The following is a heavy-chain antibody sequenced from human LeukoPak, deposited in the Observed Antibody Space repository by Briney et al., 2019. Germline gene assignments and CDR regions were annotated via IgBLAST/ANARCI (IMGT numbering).Heavy chain of an antibody. CDR2: IYYSGST. V-gene: IGHV4-59*01. CDR1: GGSIRSYH. CDR3: AKRADYGLDV. J-gene: IGHJ6*02. Sequence: SETLSLTCTVSGGSIRSYHWSWVRQPPGKGLEWIGYIYYSGSTDYNPSLKSRVTISVDTSKNEFSLKLSSVTAADTAVYYCAKRADYGLDVWGQGTTVTVSS.